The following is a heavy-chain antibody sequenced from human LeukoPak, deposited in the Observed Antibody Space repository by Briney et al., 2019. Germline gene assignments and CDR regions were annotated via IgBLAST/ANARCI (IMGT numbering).Heavy chain of an antibody. J-gene: IGHJ4*02. V-gene: IGHV1-18*01. D-gene: IGHD6-19*01. CDR2: ISAYNGNT. Sequence: ASVKVSCKASGYTFTSYGISWVRQAPGQGLEWMGWISAYNGNTNYAQKLQGRVTMTTDTSTSTAYMELRSLRSDDTAVYYCAKDQVIAVAGTELDYWGQGTLVTVSS. CDR3: AKDQVIAVAGTELDY. CDR1: GYTFTSYG.